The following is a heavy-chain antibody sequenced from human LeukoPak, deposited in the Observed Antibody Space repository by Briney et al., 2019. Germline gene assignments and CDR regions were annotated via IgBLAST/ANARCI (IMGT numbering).Heavy chain of an antibody. CDR1: GYSISSGYY. CDR3: AREGAPCTFDY. V-gene: IGHV4-38-2*02. CDR2: IYHSGST. D-gene: IGHD3-16*01. J-gene: IGHJ4*02. Sequence: SETLSLTCTVSGYSISSGYYWGWIRQPPGKGLEWIGSIYHSGSTYYNPSLKSRVTISVDTSKNQFSLKLSSVTAADTAVYYCAREGAPCTFDYWGQGTLVTVSS.